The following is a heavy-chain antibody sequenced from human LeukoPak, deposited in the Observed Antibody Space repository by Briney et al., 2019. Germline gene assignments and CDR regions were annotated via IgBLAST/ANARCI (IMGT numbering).Heavy chain of an antibody. D-gene: IGHD3-10*01. CDR1: GYTPTELS. V-gene: IGHV1-24*01. Sequence: ASVKVSCKVSGYTPTELSMHWVRQAPGKGLEWMGGFDPEDGETIYAQKFQGRVTMTEDTSTDTAYMELSSLRSEDTAVYYCATGTAMVRGVLDAFDIWGQGTMVTVSS. CDR3: ATGTAMVRGVLDAFDI. J-gene: IGHJ3*02. CDR2: FDPEDGET.